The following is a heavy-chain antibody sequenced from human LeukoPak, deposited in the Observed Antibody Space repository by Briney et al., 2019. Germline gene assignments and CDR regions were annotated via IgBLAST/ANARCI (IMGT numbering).Heavy chain of an antibody. CDR2: IIPIFGTA. V-gene: IGHV1-69*13. J-gene: IGHJ4*02. D-gene: IGHD6-13*01. CDR3: ARAGAAALVPIDY. Sequence: SVKVSCKASGGTFSSYAISWVRQAPGQGLEWMGGIIPIFGTANYAQKFQGRVTITADESTSTAYMELSSLRSEDTAVYYCARAGAAALVPIDYWGQGTLVIVSS. CDR1: GGTFSSYA.